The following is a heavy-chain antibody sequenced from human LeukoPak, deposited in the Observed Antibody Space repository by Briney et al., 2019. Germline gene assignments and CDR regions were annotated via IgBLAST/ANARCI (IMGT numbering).Heavy chain of an antibody. CDR2: ISSSSYI. V-gene: IGHV3-21*01. CDR3: AKEIYGAKHFDY. Sequence: PGGSLRLSCAASGFTFSSYSMNWVRQAPGKGLEWVSSISSSSYIYYADSVKGRFTISRDNAKNSLYLQMNSLRAEDTAVYYCAKEIYGAKHFDYWGQGTLVTVSS. J-gene: IGHJ4*02. CDR1: GFTFSSYS. D-gene: IGHD4-17*01.